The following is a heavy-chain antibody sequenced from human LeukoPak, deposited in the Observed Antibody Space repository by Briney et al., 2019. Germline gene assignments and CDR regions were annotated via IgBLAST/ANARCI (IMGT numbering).Heavy chain of an antibody. D-gene: IGHD1-26*01. Sequence: ASVKVSCKASGGTFNNYAISWVRQAPGQGLEWMGRIIPILGIANYAQKFQGRVTIIADKSTSTAYMELSSLRSEDTAVYYCARDSALGHTYDYWGQGTLVTVSS. V-gene: IGHV1-69*04. CDR2: IIPILGIA. J-gene: IGHJ4*02. CDR3: ARDSALGHTYDY. CDR1: GGTFNNYA.